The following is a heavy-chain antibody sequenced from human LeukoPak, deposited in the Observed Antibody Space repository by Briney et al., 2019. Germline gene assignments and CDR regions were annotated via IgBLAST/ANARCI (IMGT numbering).Heavy chain of an antibody. D-gene: IGHD3-22*01. CDR1: GFTFSSYE. Sequence: GGSLRLSCAASGFTFSSYEMNWVRQAPGKGLEWVSYISSSGSTIYYADSVKGRLTISRDNAKNSLYLQMNSLRAEDTAVYFCATSRITMIGDYMDFWGRGTAVTVSS. CDR2: ISSSGSTI. J-gene: IGHJ6*03. CDR3: ATSRITMIGDYMDF. V-gene: IGHV3-48*03.